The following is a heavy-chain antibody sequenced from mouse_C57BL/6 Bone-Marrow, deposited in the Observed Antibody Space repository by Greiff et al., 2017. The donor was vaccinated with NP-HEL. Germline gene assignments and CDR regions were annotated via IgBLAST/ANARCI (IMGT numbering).Heavy chain of an antibody. V-gene: IGHV1-62-2*01. CDR1: GYTFTEYT. J-gene: IGHJ1*03. Sequence: QVQLKESGAELVKPGASVKLSCKASGYTFTEYTIHWVKQRSGQGLEWIGWFYPGSGRIKYNEKFKDKATLTADKSSSTVYMDLSRLTSEDSAVYFCARHGDYFGSSYGYFDVWGTGTTVTVSS. D-gene: IGHD1-1*01. CDR2: FYPGSGRI. CDR3: ARHGDYFGSSYGYFDV.